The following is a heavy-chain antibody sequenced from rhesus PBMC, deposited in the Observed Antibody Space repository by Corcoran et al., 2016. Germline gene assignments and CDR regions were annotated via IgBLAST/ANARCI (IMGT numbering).Heavy chain of an antibody. CDR3: ARVVLGYSGYYFDY. D-gene: IGHD5-42*01. Sequence: QVQLQESGPGLVKPSETLSLTCAVSGGSFSGYYWGWIRQPPGKGLEWIGYISGSSASTYYNPSLKSRVTISTDTSKNQFSLKLSSVTAADTAVYYCARVVLGYSGYYFDYWGQGVLVTVSS. CDR1: GGSFSGYY. J-gene: IGHJ4*01. V-gene: IGHV4-165*01. CDR2: ISGSSAST.